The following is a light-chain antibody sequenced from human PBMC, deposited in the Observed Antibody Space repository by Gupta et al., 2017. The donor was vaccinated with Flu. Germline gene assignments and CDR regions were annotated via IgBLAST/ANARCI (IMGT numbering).Light chain of an antibody. CDR3: SSYTSSSTL. CDR2: EVS. J-gene: IGLJ2*01. V-gene: IGLV2-14*01. Sequence: QSALTQPASVSGSPGQSITISCTGTSSDIGSYNYVSWYQLHPGKAPKLMIYEVSNRPSGVSNRFSGSKSGNTASLTISGLQAEDEADYYCSSYTSSSTLFGGGTKLTVL. CDR1: SSDIGSYNY.